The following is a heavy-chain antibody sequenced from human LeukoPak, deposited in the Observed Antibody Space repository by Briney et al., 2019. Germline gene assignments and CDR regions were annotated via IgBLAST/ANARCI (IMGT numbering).Heavy chain of an antibody. CDR3: AKSGLMIVVVTDDY. D-gene: IGHD3-22*01. CDR2: ISGSGGST. Sequence: GGSLRLSCAASGFTFSSYAMSWVRQAPGKGLEWVSAISGSGGSTYYADSVKGRFTISRDNSKNTLYLQMNSLKAEDTAVYYCAKSGLMIVVVTDDYWGQGTLVTVSS. V-gene: IGHV3-23*01. CDR1: GFTFSSYA. J-gene: IGHJ4*02.